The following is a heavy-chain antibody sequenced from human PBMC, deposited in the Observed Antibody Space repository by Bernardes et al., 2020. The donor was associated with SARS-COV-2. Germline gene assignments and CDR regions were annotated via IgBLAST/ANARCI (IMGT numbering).Heavy chain of an antibody. CDR2: ISGSVGTT. J-gene: IGHJ4*02. V-gene: IGHV3-23*01. Sequence: GGSLRLSCAASGFTFSSSAMSWVRQAPGKGLEWVSAISGSVGTTFYADSVKGRFTISRDNSKNTLYLLMNSLRDEDTAVYYCAKFLAGSSPHRTGAVTYFDQWGQGTLVTVSS. D-gene: IGHD1-26*01. CDR1: GFTFSSSA. CDR3: AKFLAGSSPHRTGAVTYFDQ.